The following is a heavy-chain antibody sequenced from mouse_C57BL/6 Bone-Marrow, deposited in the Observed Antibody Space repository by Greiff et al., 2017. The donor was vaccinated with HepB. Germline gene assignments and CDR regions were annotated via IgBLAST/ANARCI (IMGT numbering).Heavy chain of an antibody. CDR3: AKGYYGSSAWFAY. J-gene: IGHJ3*01. CDR2: IYPGDGDT. CDR1: GYAFSSSW. D-gene: IGHD1-1*01. Sequence: QVQLQQSGPELVKPGASVKISCKASGYAFSSSWMHWVQQRPGKGLEWIGRIYPGDGDTNYNGKFKGKATLTADKSSSTAYMQLSSLTSEDSAVYFCAKGYYGSSAWFAYWGQGTLVTVSA. V-gene: IGHV1-82*01.